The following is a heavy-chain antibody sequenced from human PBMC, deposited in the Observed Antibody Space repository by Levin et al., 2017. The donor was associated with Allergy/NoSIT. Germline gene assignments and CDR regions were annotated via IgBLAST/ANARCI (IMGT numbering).Heavy chain of an antibody. CDR3: SKSLGEY. CDR1: GFTFDDHS. Sequence: SLKISCAASGFTFDDHSMQWFRQAAGKGPEWVSSISWNSGSIGYADSVKGRFTISRDNARNSLYLQMNSLRPEDTALYYCSKSLGEYWGQGALVTVSS. D-gene: IGHD2/OR15-2a*01. J-gene: IGHJ4*02. CDR2: ISWNSGSI. V-gene: IGHV3-9*01.